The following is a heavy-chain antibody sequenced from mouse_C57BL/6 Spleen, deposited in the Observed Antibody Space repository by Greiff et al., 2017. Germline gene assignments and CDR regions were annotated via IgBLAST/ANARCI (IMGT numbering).Heavy chain of an antibody. CDR2: IYPRSGNT. V-gene: IGHV1-81*01. Sequence: VQLQESGAELARPGASVKLSCKASGYTFTSYGISWVKQRTGQGLEWIGEIYPRSGNTYYNEKFKGKATLTADKSSSTAYMELRSLTSEDSAVYFCARRGYYAMDYWGQGTSVTVSS. J-gene: IGHJ4*01. CDR3: ARRGYYAMDY. CDR1: GYTFTSYG.